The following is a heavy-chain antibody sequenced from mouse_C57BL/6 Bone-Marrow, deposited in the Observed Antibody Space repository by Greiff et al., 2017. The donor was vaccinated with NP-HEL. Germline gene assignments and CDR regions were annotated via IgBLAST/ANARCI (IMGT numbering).Heavy chain of an antibody. CDR2: ISYDGSN. D-gene: IGHD2-2*01. J-gene: IGHJ2*01. CDR3: ATFMVTTPLFDY. V-gene: IGHV3-6*01. CDR1: GYSITSGYY. Sequence: ESGPGLVKPSQSLSLTCSVTGYSITSGYYWNWIRQFPGNKLEWMGYISYDGSNKYNPSLKNRIPITLDTSKNQFFLKFNSVTTEDPATYYCATFMVTTPLFDYWGQGTTLTVSS.